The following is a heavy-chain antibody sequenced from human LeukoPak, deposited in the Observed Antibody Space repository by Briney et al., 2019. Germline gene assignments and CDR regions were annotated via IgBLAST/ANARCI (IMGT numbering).Heavy chain of an antibody. D-gene: IGHD2-8*02. Sequence: SQTLSLTCAISGDTVSSKRAAWNWIRQSPLRGLEWLGRTFYRSKWNNDYAVSVKGRVTIKSDTSKNQFSLQLNSVTSEDTAVYYCAHLRTGTSDVFDIWGQGTKVTVSS. CDR3: AHLRTGTSDVFDI. V-gene: IGHV6-1*01. J-gene: IGHJ3*02. CDR2: TFYRSKWNN. CDR1: GDTVSSKRAA.